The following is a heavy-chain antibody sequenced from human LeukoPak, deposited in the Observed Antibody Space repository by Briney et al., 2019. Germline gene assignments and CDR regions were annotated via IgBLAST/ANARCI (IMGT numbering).Heavy chain of an antibody. CDR2: IGGTGETI. J-gene: IGHJ4*02. D-gene: IGHD1-26*01. CDR3: ARDAPYLVGATYFDY. V-gene: IGHV3-48*03. CDR1: GFDFNTYG. Sequence: PGGSLRLTCVASGFDFNTYGMTWVRQAPGKGLEWVSYIGGTGETIYYADSVKGRFTVSRDNAKNSVYLQMNSLRAEDTAVYYCARDAPYLVGATYFDYWGQGTLVTVSS.